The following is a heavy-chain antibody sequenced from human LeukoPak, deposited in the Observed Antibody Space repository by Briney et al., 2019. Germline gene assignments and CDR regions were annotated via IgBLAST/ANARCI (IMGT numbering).Heavy chain of an antibody. V-gene: IGHV4-39*07. J-gene: IGHJ4*02. CDR3: ESGTQQQWSSF. D-gene: IGHD3-10*01. CDR2: IYYSGTT. Sequence: SETLSLTCTISGGSISSSTYYWAWVRQPPGKGLEWIASIYYSGTTYDNPSLKSRVTISLDTSRDQFSLKLSSVTAADTAVYYCESGTQQQWSSFWGQGTLVTVSS. CDR1: GGSISSSTYY.